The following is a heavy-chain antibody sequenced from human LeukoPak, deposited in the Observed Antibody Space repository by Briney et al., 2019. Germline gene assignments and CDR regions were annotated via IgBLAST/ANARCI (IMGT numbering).Heavy chain of an antibody. J-gene: IGHJ3*02. Sequence: ASVKVSCKASGYTFTSYGISWVRQAPGQGLEWMGIFNPTGDYTTYAQKFQGRLIMTSDTSTSTVYMELSSLRFDDTAMYYCASPHGYGILWDDAFDIWGQGTMVTVSS. D-gene: IGHD3-9*01. V-gene: IGHV1-46*01. CDR1: GYTFTSYG. CDR2: FNPTGDYT. CDR3: ASPHGYGILWDDAFDI.